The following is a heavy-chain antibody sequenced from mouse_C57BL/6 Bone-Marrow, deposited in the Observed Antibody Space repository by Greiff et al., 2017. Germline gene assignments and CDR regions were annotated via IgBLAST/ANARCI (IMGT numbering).Heavy chain of an antibody. V-gene: IGHV3-1*01. Sequence: EVKLVESGPGMVKPSQSLSLTCTVTGYSITSGYDWHWIRHVPGNKLEWMGYLSYSGSTNYNPSLKSRISITHDTSKNHFFLTLNSVTTEDTATYYCARNYGCPHWYFDVWGTGTTVTVSS. J-gene: IGHJ1*03. CDR3: ARNYGCPHWYFDV. CDR2: LSYSGST. D-gene: IGHD1-1*01. CDR1: GYSITSGYD.